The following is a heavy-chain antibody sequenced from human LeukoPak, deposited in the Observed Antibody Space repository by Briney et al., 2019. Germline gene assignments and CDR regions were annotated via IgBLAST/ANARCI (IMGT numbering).Heavy chain of an antibody. J-gene: IGHJ4*02. CDR1: GFTFDDYA. Sequence: PGRSLRLSCAASGFTFDDYAMHWVRQAPGKGLEWVSGISRNSGSIGYADSVKGRFTISRDNAKNSLYLQMNSLGAEDTALYYCAKDMRPVAVAEVDYWGQGTLVTVSS. V-gene: IGHV3-9*01. CDR3: AKDMRPVAVAEVDY. D-gene: IGHD6-19*01. CDR2: ISRNSGSI.